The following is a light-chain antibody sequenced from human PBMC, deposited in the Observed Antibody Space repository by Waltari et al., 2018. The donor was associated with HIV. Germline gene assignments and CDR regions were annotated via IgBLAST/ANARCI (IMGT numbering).Light chain of an antibody. CDR3: QQRDNWPPT. J-gene: IGKJ3*01. CDR2: DAS. V-gene: IGKV3-11*01. CDR1: QSVSSY. Sequence: EIVLTQSPATLSLSPGERATLPCRATQSVSSYLAWYQQKPGQAPRLLIYDASNRATGIPARFSGSGSGTDFSLTISSLEPEDVGLYYCQQRDNWPPTFGPGTKVEI.